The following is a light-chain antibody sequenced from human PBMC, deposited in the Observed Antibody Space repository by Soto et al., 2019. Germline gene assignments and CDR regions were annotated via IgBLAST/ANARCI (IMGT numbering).Light chain of an antibody. CDR2: DVS. CDR1: SSDVGGYNY. V-gene: IGLV2-14*01. Sequence: QSVLTQPASVSGSPGQSITISCTGTSSDVGGYNYVSWYQQHPGKAPKLMIYDVSNRPSGVSNRFSGSKSGHTASLTISGLQAEDEADDYCSSYTSSSTQVFGTGTKLTVL. CDR3: SSYTSSSTQV. J-gene: IGLJ1*01.